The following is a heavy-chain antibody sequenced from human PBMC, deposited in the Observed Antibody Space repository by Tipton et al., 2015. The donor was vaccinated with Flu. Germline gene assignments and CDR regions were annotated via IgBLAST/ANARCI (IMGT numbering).Heavy chain of an antibody. Sequence: TLSLTCSVSGDSIGSDYYWSWIRQPPGKGLEWIGYIHYSGSTNYRWSLMSRVTISVDKSKNQFSLHLTSVTAADTAIYYCARVGTYTSGYSESYYFDYWGLGTLVTVSS. V-gene: IGHV4-61*01. CDR1: GDSIGSDYY. J-gene: IGHJ4*02. CDR2: IHYSGST. CDR3: ARVGTYTSGYSESYYFDY. D-gene: IGHD3-22*01.